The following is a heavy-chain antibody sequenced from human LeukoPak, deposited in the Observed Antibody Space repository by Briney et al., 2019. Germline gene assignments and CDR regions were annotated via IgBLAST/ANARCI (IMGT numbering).Heavy chain of an antibody. J-gene: IGHJ6*03. CDR1: GGSISSYY. D-gene: IGHD3-3*01. Sequence: SETLSLTCTVSGGSISSYYWSWIRQPAGKGLEWIGYIYDSGSTSYNPSLQSRVTISIDTSKNQFSLRLTSVTAADTAVYYCARGGSYYDFWSGYYDYYYYMDVWGKGTTVTVSS. CDR2: IYDSGST. CDR3: ARGGSYYDFWSGYYDYYYYMDV. V-gene: IGHV4-59*01.